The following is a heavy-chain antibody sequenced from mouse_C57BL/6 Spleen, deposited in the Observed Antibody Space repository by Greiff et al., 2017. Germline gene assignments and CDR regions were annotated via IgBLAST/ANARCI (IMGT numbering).Heavy chain of an antibody. J-gene: IGHJ2*01. CDR3: TRENPRQPRLRKIFDY. CDR1: GYTFTDYE. Sequence: VQLQQSGAELVRPGASVTLSCKASGYTFTDYEMHWVKQPPVHRLDWIGAIDPETGGTAYNQKSKGKAILTADKSSSTAYMELRSLTSEDSAVYYCTRENPRQPRLRKIFDYWGQGTTLTVSS. V-gene: IGHV1-15*01. D-gene: IGHD3-2*02. CDR2: IDPETGGT.